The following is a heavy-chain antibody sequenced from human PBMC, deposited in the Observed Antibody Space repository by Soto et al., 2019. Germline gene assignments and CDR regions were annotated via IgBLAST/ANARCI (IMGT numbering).Heavy chain of an antibody. V-gene: IGHV1-69*01. Sequence: QVQLVQSGAEVKKPGSSVKVSCKASGGTFGSYAISWVRQAPGQGPEWMGGIIPITGTANYAQKFQGSVTVTADESTSTASMQLSSLRSEDTAVYYCARSQGSSTSLDIYYYYYYGMDVWGQGTTVTVSS. CDR1: GGTFGSYA. CDR2: IIPITGTA. D-gene: IGHD2-2*01. J-gene: IGHJ6*02. CDR3: ARSQGSSTSLDIYYYYYYGMDV.